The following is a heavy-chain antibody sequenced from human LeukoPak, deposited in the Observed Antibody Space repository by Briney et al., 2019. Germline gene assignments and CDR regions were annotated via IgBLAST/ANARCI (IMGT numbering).Heavy chain of an antibody. CDR1: GGSISSGDYY. V-gene: IGHV4-30-4*01. CDR3: AKGNYDFWSGYLKMLDY. Sequence: SETLSLTCTVSGGSISSGDYYWSWIRQPPGKGLEWIGYIYYNGSTYYNPSLKSRVTISVDTSKNQFSLKLSSVTAADTAVYYCAKGNYDFWSGYLKMLDYWGQGTLVTVSS. D-gene: IGHD3-3*01. CDR2: IYYNGST. J-gene: IGHJ4*02.